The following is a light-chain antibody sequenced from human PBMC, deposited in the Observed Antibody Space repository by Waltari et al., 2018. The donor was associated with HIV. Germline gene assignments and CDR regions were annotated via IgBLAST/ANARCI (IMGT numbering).Light chain of an antibody. CDR1: NSDVGGYNY. V-gene: IGLV2-8*01. CDR2: EVS. CDR3: SSYAGSNTDVV. J-gene: IGLJ2*01. Sequence: QSALTQPPSASGSPGQSVTISCTGTNSDVGGYNYVPWYQQHPGKAPKLLIYEVSKRPSGFPDRVSGSKSGNTASLTVSGLQAEDEADYYCSSYAGSNTDVVFGGGTKLTVL.